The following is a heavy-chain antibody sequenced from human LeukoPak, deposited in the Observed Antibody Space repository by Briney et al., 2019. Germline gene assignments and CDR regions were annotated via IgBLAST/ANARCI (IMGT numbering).Heavy chain of an antibody. Sequence: GSLRLSCAASGFTFSSYDMHWVRQATGKGLEWVSAIGTAGDTYYPGSVKGRFTISRENAKNSLYLQMNSLRAGDTAVYYCARDWHYYDSSGYYRAYGMDVWGQGTTVTVSS. CDR2: IGTAGDT. D-gene: IGHD3-22*01. V-gene: IGHV3-13*01. CDR1: GFTFSSYD. J-gene: IGHJ6*02. CDR3: ARDWHYYDSSGYYRAYGMDV.